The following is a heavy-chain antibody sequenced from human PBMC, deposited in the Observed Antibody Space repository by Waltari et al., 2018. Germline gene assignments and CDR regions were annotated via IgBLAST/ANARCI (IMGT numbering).Heavy chain of an antibody. V-gene: IGHV3-74*01. CDR1: GFTFTNRW. J-gene: IGHJ4*02. Sequence: VQLVESGGGLAQPGGSLRLSCTASGFTFTNRWMNWVRQGQGKGLMWVSRVKSDGTTTNYADSVRGRFTMSRDNAKNTVYLQMNSLRVDDTAVYFCVRAFGDYVSPVFDFWGQGVMVSVSS. CDR2: VKSDGTTT. D-gene: IGHD3-16*01. CDR3: VRAFGDYVSPVFDF.